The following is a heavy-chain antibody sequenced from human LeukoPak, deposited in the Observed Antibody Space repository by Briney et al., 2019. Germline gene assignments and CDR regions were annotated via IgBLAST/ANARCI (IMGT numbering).Heavy chain of an antibody. Sequence: GGSLRLSCAASGFTFSAHTMNWVRLAPGKGLQWVSYIGSSGITIYYAHSVEGRFTISRDNAKNSLYLQMGSLRVEDTAVYYCARGPLYDITGSYGLWGQGTLVTVSS. J-gene: IGHJ4*02. CDR3: ARGPLYDITGSYGL. D-gene: IGHD2-8*01. CDR1: GFTFSAHT. V-gene: IGHV3-48*01. CDR2: IGSSGITI.